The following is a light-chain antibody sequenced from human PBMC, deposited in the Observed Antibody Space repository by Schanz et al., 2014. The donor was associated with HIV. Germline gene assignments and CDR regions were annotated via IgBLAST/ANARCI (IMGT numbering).Light chain of an antibody. V-gene: IGLV1-40*01. Sequence: QSVLAQPPSVSGAPGQRVTISCSGSSSNIGSNYVYWYLQVPGTAPKLLIYGSTNRPSGVPDRFSGSKSGTAASLAISGLQAEDEADYYCLSYDRSLSGLWVFGGGTKLTV. CDR3: LSYDRSLSGLWV. CDR1: SSNIGSNY. J-gene: IGLJ3*02. CDR2: GST.